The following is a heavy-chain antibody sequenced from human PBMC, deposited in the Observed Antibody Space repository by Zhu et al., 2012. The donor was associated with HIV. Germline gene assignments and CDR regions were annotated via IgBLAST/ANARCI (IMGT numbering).Heavy chain of an antibody. CDR2: IYTSGST. Sequence: QVQLQESGPGLVKPSETLSLTCTVSGGSISSYYWSWIRQPPGKGLEWIGYIYTSGSTNYNPSLKSRVTISVDTSKNQFSLKLSSVTAADTAVYYCARDRGIAVAGSDYYGMDVWGQGTTGHRSP. V-gene: IGHV4-4*09. D-gene: IGHD6-19*01. J-gene: IGHJ6*02. CDR3: ARDRGIAVAGSDYYGMDV. CDR1: GGSISSYY.